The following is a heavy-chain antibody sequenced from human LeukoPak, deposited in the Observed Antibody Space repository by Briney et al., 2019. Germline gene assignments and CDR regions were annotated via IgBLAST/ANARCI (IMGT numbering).Heavy chain of an antibody. D-gene: IGHD6-13*01. CDR3: ARDPDSSSLDY. CDR1: GYTFTSYG. Sequence: ASVKVSCKASGYTFTSYGISWVRQAPGQGLEWMGWINTNTGNPTYAQGFTGRFVFSLDTSVSTAYLQISSLKAEDTAVYYCARDPDSSSLDYWGQGTLVTVSS. CDR2: INTNTGNP. V-gene: IGHV7-4-1*02. J-gene: IGHJ4*02.